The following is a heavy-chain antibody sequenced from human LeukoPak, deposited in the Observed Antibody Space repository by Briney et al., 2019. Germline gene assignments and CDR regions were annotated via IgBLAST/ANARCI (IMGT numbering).Heavy chain of an antibody. J-gene: IGHJ4*02. Sequence: GGSLRLSCGASGFTFSSYAMSWVRQAPGKGLEWVSAISGSGGSTYYADSVKGRFTISRDNSKNTLYLQMNSLRAEDTAVYYCAKDGRMYCSGGSCYSGVNYWGQGTLVTVSS. V-gene: IGHV3-23*01. CDR2: ISGSGGST. CDR3: AKDGRMYCSGGSCYSGVNY. CDR1: GFTFSSYA. D-gene: IGHD2-15*01.